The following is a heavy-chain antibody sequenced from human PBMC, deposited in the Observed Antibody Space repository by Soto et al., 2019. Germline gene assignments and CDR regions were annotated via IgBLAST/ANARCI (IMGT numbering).Heavy chain of an antibody. Sequence: QVQLQESGPGLVKPSQTLSLTCTVSGGSISGGDYYWIWIRQHPGKGLEWIGYIYYSGSTYYNPSLKSRVTISVDTSRNQFSLKLSSVTAADTAVYYCARAPLISIFFAYGMDVWGQGTTVTVSS. D-gene: IGHD3-3*02. CDR1: GGSISGGDYY. CDR2: IYYSGST. CDR3: ARAPLISIFFAYGMDV. J-gene: IGHJ6*02. V-gene: IGHV4-31*03.